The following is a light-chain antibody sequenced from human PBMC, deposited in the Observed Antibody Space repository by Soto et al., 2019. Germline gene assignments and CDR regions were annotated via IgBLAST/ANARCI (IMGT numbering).Light chain of an antibody. V-gene: IGLV1-51*01. Sequence: QSVLTQPPSVSAAPGQTVTVSCSGSRSNIWNNYVSWYQHLPGTAPKLLIYDNDKRHSGIPDRFSASKSGTSATLDITGLQTGDDADDYCEAWDSNLSGGVFGGGTTLTVL. CDR1: RSNIWNNY. CDR2: DND. J-gene: IGLJ3*02. CDR3: EAWDSNLSGGV.